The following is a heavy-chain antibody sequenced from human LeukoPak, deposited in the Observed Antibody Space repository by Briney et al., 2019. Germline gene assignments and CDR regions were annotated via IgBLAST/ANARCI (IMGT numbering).Heavy chain of an antibody. CDR1: GFTFSSYA. Sequence: GGSLRLSCSASGFTFSSYAMHWVRQAPGKGLEYVSAFSSNGGSTYYTDSVKGRFAISRDNSKNTLYLQMSSLRAEDTAVYYCARDALPRYSSGWYKDYWGQGTLVTVSS. V-gene: IGHV3-64D*06. CDR3: ARDALPRYSSGWYKDY. J-gene: IGHJ4*02. CDR2: FSSNGGST. D-gene: IGHD6-19*01.